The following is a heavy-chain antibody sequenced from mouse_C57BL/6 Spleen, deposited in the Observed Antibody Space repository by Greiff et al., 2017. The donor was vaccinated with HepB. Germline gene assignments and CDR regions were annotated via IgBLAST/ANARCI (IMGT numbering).Heavy chain of an antibody. CDR2: IDPSDSYT. J-gene: IGHJ3*01. V-gene: IGHV1-69*01. CDR1: GYTFTSYW. Sequence: VQLQQSGAELVMPGASVKLSCKASGYTFTSYWMHWVKQRPGQGLEWIGEIDPSDSYTNYNKKFKDKSTLTVDKSTSTDYMQLSSLTTEDSAVYSCASASLAYWGQGTLVTVSA. CDR3: ASASLAY. D-gene: IGHD6-1*01.